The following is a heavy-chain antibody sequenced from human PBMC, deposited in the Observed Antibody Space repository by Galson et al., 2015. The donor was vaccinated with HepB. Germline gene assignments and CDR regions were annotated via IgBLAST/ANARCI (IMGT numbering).Heavy chain of an antibody. V-gene: IGHV3-73*01. CDR1: GFTFSGSA. Sequence: ASGFTFSGSAMHWVRQASGKGLEWVGRIRSKASSYATAYAASVKGRFTISRDDSKNTAYLQMNSLKTEDTAVYYCTRLVDTAMVLGDFDYWGQGTLVTVSS. J-gene: IGHJ4*02. CDR3: TRLVDTAMVLGDFDY. CDR2: IRSKASSYAT. D-gene: IGHD5-18*01.